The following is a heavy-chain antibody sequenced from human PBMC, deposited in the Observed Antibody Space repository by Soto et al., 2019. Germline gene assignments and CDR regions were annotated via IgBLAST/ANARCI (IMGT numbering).Heavy chain of an antibody. D-gene: IGHD2-8*01. CDR3: ARDSLMENRFDP. CDR1: GGSISSGGYY. V-gene: IGHV4-31*03. J-gene: IGHJ5*02. Sequence: SETLSLTCTVSGGSISSGGYYWSWIRQHPGKGLEWIGYIYYSGSTYYNPSLKSRVTISVDTSKNQFSLKLSSVTAADTAVYYCARDSLMENRFDPWGQGTLVTVSS. CDR2: IYYSGST.